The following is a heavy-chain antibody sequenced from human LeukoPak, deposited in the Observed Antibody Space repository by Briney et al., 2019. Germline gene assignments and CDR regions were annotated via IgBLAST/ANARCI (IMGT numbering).Heavy chain of an antibody. V-gene: IGHV4-39*01. Sequence: SETLSLTCTVSGGSIGSSSYYWGWIRQPPGKGLAWIGSIYYSGSTYYNPSLKSRVTISVDTSKNQFSLKLSSVTAADTAVYYCARALDLDYFDYWGQGTLVTVSS. CDR2: IYYSGST. CDR3: ARALDLDYFDY. J-gene: IGHJ4*02. D-gene: IGHD3-9*01. CDR1: GGSIGSSSYY.